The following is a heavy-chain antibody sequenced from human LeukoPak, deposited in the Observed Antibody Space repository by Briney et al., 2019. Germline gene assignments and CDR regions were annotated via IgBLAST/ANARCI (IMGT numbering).Heavy chain of an antibody. CDR2: ISWNSGSI. CDR3: AKDRNYDYVWGSYRSAFDI. Sequence: GGSLRLSCAASGFTFDDYAMHWVRRAPGKGLEWVSGISWNSGSIGYADSVKGRFTISRDNAKNSLYLQMNSLRAEDTALYYCAKDRNYDYVWGSYRSAFDIWGQGTMVTVSS. D-gene: IGHD3-16*02. V-gene: IGHV3-9*01. CDR1: GFTFDDYA. J-gene: IGHJ3*02.